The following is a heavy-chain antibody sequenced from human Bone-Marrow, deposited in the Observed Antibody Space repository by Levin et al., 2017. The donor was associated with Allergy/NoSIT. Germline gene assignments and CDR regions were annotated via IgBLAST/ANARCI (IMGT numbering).Heavy chain of an antibody. J-gene: IGHJ1*01. CDR3: ARGHRKAVAGIQYFQH. CDR2: ISYDGSNK. Sequence: GESLKISCAASGFTFSSYAMHWVRQAPGKGLEWVAVISYDGSNKYYADSVKGRFTISRDNSKNTLYLQMNSLRAEDTAVYYCARGHRKAVAGIQYFQHWGQGTLVTVSS. CDR1: GFTFSSYA. D-gene: IGHD6-19*01. V-gene: IGHV3-30-3*01.